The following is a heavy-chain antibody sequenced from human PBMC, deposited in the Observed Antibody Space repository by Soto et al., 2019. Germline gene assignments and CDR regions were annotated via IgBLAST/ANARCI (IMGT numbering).Heavy chain of an antibody. CDR1: GFSFYTYA. V-gene: IGHV3-23*01. D-gene: IGHD3-3*01. Sequence: EVQLLDSGGGLGQSGGSLRLSCAASGFSFYTYAMTWVRQAPGKGLEWVSSISASGTQTYYADSVKGRFTISRDNSRNTVYLQMNSLIVEDTAVYYCAKGGGSGYFAYHYIDVWGKGTTVTVSS. CDR3: AKGGGSGYFAYHYIDV. CDR2: ISASGTQT. J-gene: IGHJ6*03.